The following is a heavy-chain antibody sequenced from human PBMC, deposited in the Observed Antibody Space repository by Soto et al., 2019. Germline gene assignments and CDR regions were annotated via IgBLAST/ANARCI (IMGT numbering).Heavy chain of an antibody. CDR2: ISYDGSNK. CDR1: GFTFSSYG. CDR3: AKDSKLGSQVDY. V-gene: IGHV3-30*18. J-gene: IGHJ4*02. Sequence: QVQLVESGGGVVQPGRSLRLSCAASGFTFSSYGMHWVRQAPGKGLEWVAVISYDGSNKYYADSVKGRFTISRDNSKNTLYLQMNSLRAEDTAVYYCAKDSKLGSQVDYWGQGTLVTVSS. D-gene: IGHD3-16*01.